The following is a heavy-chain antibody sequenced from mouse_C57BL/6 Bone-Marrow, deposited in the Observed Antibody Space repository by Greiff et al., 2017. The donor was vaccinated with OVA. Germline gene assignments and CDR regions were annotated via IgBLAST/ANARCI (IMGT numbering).Heavy chain of an antibody. CDR1: GYTFTDYE. J-gene: IGHJ4*01. Sequence: QVHVKQSGAELVRPGASVTLSCKASGYTFTDYEMHWVKQTPVHGLEWIGAIDPETGGTAYNQKFKGKAILTADKSSSTAYMELRSLTSEDSAVYYCTKGGYGSSYGFEAMDYWGQGTSVTVSS. CDR2: IDPETGGT. V-gene: IGHV1-15*01. D-gene: IGHD1-1*01. CDR3: TKGGYGSSYGFEAMDY.